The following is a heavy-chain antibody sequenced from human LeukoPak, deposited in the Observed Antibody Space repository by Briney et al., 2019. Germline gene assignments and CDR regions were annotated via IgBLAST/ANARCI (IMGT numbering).Heavy chain of an antibody. V-gene: IGHV1-2*02. CDR3: AGDPYYDSSDYSFDY. CDR1: GYTFTGYY. CDR2: INPNSGGT. Sequence: ASVKVSCKASGYTFTGYYMHWVRQAPGQGLEWMGWINPNSGGTNYAQKFQGRVTMTRDTSISTAYMELSRLRSDDTAVYYCAGDPYYDSSDYSFDYWGQGTLVTVSS. D-gene: IGHD3-22*01. J-gene: IGHJ4*02.